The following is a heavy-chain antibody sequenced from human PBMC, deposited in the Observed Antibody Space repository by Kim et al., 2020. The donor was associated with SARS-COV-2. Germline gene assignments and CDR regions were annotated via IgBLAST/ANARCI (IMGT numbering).Heavy chain of an antibody. CDR1: GDSVSSNSAA. D-gene: IGHD4-17*01. Sequence: SQTLSLTCAISGDSVSSNSAAWNWIRQSPSRGLEWLGRTYYRSKWYNDYAVSVKSRITINPDTSKNQFSLQLNSVTPEDTAVYYCARVPGSRSLSYYYGMDVWGQGTTVTVSS. V-gene: IGHV6-1*01. CDR3: ARVPGSRSLSYYYGMDV. J-gene: IGHJ6*02. CDR2: TYYRSKWYN.